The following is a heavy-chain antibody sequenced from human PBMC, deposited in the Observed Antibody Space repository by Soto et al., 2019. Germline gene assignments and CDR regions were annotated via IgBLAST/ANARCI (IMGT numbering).Heavy chain of an antibody. CDR2: IYYSGST. D-gene: IGHD2-2*01. CDR1: GGYIRSSSDY. J-gene: IGHJ5*02. V-gene: IGHV4-39*01. CDR3: ARQRSSKHRIDP. Sequence: LNCTVSGGYIRSSSDYWSWIRKPPGKGLELIWSIYYSGSTYYNPCLKSRVTITVDTYKKQSSLKRSSVTAAATAVYYCARQRSSKHRIDPWGQGTLVIVSS.